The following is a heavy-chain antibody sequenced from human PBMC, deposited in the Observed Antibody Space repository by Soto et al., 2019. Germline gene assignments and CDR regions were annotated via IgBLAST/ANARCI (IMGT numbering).Heavy chain of an antibody. CDR2: ISAKKGNT. V-gene: IGHV1-18*04. D-gene: IGHD2-21*01. J-gene: IGHJ6*04. Sequence: QGQLVQSGAEVKKPGASVKVSCKASGYTFTSYGISWVRQAPGQGLEWMGWISAKKGNTKYAQKFQGRVTITTDTTTRTDYMELRSVRSVDTAVYYCAREILSPECYLHGMDAWGKGPTVTVSP. CDR3: AREILSPECYLHGMDA. CDR1: GYTFTSYG.